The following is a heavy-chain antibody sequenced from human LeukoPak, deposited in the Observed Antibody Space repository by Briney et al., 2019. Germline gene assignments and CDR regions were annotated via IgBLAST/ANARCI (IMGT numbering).Heavy chain of an antibody. CDR3: TTAIFHGVGATGPFDY. CDR2: IRSKAYGGTT. V-gene: IGHV3-49*04. D-gene: IGHD1-26*01. J-gene: IGHJ4*02. CDR1: GFTFGDYA. Sequence: GGSLRLSCTASGFTFGDYAMSWVRQAPGKGLEWVGFIRSKAYGGTTEYAASVKGRFTISRDDSKNTLYLQMNSLKTEDTAVYYCTTAIFHGVGATGPFDYWGQGTLVTVSS.